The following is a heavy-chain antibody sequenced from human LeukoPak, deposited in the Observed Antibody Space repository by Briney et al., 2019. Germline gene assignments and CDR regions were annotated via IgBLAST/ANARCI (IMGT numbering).Heavy chain of an antibody. D-gene: IGHD5-24*01. CDR3: AKDRRWLQRADAFDI. J-gene: IGHJ3*02. V-gene: IGHV3-30-3*01. CDR2: ISYDGSNK. Sequence: GGSLRLSCAASGFTFSSYAMHWVRQAPGKGLEWVAVISYDGSNKYYADSVKGRFTISRDNSKNTLYLQMNSLRAEDTAVYYCAKDRRWLQRADAFDIWGQGTMVTVSS. CDR1: GFTFSSYA.